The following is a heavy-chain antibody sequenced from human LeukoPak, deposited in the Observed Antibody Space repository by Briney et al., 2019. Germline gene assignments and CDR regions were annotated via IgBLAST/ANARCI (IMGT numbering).Heavy chain of an antibody. J-gene: IGHJ5*02. CDR1: GYTLTELS. D-gene: IGHD3-10*01. Sequence: ASVKVSCKVSGYTLTELSMHWVRQAPGKGLEWMGGFDPEDGETIYAQKFQGRGTMTEDTSTDTAYMELSSLRSEDTAVYYCATTTTYGSGSYYNEIPWGQGTLVTVSS. CDR3: ATTTTYGSGSYYNEIP. CDR2: FDPEDGET. V-gene: IGHV1-24*01.